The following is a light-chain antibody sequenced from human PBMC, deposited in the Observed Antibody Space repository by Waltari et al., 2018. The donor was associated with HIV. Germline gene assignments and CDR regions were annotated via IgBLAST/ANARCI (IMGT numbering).Light chain of an antibody. J-gene: IGLJ1*01. CDR1: KLGDKY. Sequence: SYELTQPPSVSVSPGQTASIPCSGDKLGDKYACWYQQKPGQSPVLVIYQDTKRPSGIPERFSGSNSGNTATLTISGTQAMDEADYYCQAWDVSTRVFGTGTKVTVL. CDR2: QDT. CDR3: QAWDVSTRV. V-gene: IGLV3-1*01.